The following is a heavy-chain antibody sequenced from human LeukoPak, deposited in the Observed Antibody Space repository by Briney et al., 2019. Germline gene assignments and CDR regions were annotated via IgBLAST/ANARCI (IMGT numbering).Heavy chain of an antibody. Sequence: SETLSLTCAVYGGSFSGYYWSWIRQPPGKGLEWIGEINHSGSTNYNPSLKSRVTISVDTSKNQFSLKLSSVTAADTAVYYCARGRPFYYGMDVWGQGTTVTVSS. V-gene: IGHV4-34*01. CDR3: ARGRPFYYGMDV. CDR2: INHSGST. CDR1: GGSFSGYY. J-gene: IGHJ6*02.